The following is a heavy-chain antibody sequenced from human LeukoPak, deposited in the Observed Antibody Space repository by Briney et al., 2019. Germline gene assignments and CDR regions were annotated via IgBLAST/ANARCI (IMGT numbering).Heavy chain of an antibody. Sequence: ASVKVSCKASGYTFTSYYMHWVRPAPGQGLEWMGIINPSGGSTSYAQKFQGRVTMTRDTSTSTVYMELSSLRSEDTAVYYCARDSDSSGWPVYYYYGMDVWGQGTTVTVSS. J-gene: IGHJ6*02. CDR1: GYTFTSYY. V-gene: IGHV1-46*01. D-gene: IGHD6-19*01. CDR2: INPSGGST. CDR3: ARDSDSSGWPVYYYYGMDV.